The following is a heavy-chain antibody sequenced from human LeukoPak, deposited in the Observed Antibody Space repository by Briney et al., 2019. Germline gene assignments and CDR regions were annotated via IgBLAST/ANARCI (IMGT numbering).Heavy chain of an antibody. CDR1: GGTFSSYA. D-gene: IGHD6-13*01. Sequence: ASVKVSCKASGGTFSSYAISWVRQAPGQGLEWTGGIIPIFGTANYAQKFQGRVTITADESTSTAYMELSSLRSEDTAVYYCARGPGIAADNNPYFDYWGQGTLVTVSS. CDR3: ARGPGIAADNNPYFDY. J-gene: IGHJ4*02. V-gene: IGHV1-69*13. CDR2: IIPIFGTA.